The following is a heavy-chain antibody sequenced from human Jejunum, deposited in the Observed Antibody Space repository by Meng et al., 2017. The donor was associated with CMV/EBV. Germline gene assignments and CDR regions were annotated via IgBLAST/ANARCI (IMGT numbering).Heavy chain of an antibody. V-gene: IGHV4-39*07. Sequence: SGGSIDASEDNWDWIRQSPGKGLEWIGTIFYRGYTAYNPSLKSRVAMSMDTSKNQVFLSLDSVTAADTAIYYCARDNVSTSTNRLDSWGQGILVTVSS. J-gene: IGHJ5*01. CDR3: ARDNVSTSTNRLDS. D-gene: IGHD1-14*01. CDR1: GGSIDASEDN. CDR2: IFYRGYT.